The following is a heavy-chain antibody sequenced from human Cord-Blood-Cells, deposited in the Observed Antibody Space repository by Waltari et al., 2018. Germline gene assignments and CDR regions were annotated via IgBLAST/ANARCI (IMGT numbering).Heavy chain of an antibody. D-gene: IGHD1-1*01. CDR3: ARQVNGAGAFDI. CDR1: GYSFNSSC. J-gene: IGHJ3*02. CDR2: IYPGDSDT. V-gene: IGHV5-51*01. Sequence: EVQLVQSGAEVKKPGESLKISCKGSGYSFNSSCNGWVRQLPGKGLAWMGIIYPGDSDTQYSPSFQGQVTISADKSISTAYLQWSSLKASDTAMYYCARQVNGAGAFDIWGQGTMVTDSS.